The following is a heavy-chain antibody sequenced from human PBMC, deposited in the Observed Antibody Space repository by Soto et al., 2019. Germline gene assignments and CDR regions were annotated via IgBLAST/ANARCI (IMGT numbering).Heavy chain of an antibody. CDR2: IYYSGST. CDR1: GGSISSGGYY. Sequence: PSETLSLTCTVSGGSISSGGYYWSWIRQHPGKGLEWIGYIYYSGSTYYNPSLKSRVTISVDTSKNQFSLKLSSVTAADTAVYYCARDKRYYDSSGRGFDPWGQGTLVTVSS. CDR3: ARDKRYYDSSGRGFDP. J-gene: IGHJ5*02. V-gene: IGHV4-31*03. D-gene: IGHD3-22*01.